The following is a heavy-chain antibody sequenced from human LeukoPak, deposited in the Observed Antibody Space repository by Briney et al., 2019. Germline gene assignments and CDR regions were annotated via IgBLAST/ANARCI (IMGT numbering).Heavy chain of an antibody. Sequence: GGSLRLSCAASGFTFSSYAMSWVRQAPGKGLEWVSSISSSSSYIYYADSVKGRFTISRDNAKNSLYLQMNSLRAEDTAVYYCARNYGDYRFDYWGQGTLVTVSS. V-gene: IGHV3-21*01. CDR3: ARNYGDYRFDY. D-gene: IGHD4-17*01. CDR1: GFTFSSYA. J-gene: IGHJ4*02. CDR2: ISSSSSYI.